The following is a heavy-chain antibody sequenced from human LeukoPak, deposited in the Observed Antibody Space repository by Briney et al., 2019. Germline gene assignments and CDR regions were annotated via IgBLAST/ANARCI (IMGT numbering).Heavy chain of an antibody. D-gene: IGHD2-2*01. CDR1: GFTFSSYA. V-gene: IGHV3-23*01. CDR3: AKDQDIVVVPAAGFDY. Sequence: PGGSLRLSCAASGFTFSSYAMSWVRQAPGKGLEWVSAISGSGGSTYYADSAKGWFTISRDNSKNTLYLQMNSLRAEDTAVYYCAKDQDIVVVPAAGFDYWGQGTLVTVSS. J-gene: IGHJ4*02. CDR2: ISGSGGST.